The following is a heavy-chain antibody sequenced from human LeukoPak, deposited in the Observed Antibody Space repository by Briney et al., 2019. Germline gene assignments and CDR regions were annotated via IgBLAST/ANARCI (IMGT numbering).Heavy chain of an antibody. J-gene: IGHJ4*02. CDR3: ARGRNTWSY. D-gene: IGHD2/OR15-2a*01. V-gene: IGHV4-59*01. CDR1: GGSISNYV. CDR2: INDSGNT. Sequence: SETLSLTCTVSGGSISNYVWSWIRQPPGKGLEWIGYINDSGNTKYNPSLKSRVTISVDTSKNQFSLKLSSVTAADTAVYYCARGRNTWSYWGQGTLVTVSS.